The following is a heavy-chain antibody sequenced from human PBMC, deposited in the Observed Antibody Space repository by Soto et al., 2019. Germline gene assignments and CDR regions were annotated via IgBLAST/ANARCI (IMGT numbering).Heavy chain of an antibody. CDR3: ARDTGSGLRVEPGIFEY. Sequence: QVQLVQSGAEVKKPGASVKVSCNPSGYAFTSYTMHWVRQAPGQGLEWMGCINADNGDSKYSQKFQGRVTITRDTSASIAYMDLSSLRSEDTAVYYCARDTGSGLRVEPGIFEYWVQGTLVTVSS. V-gene: IGHV1-3*01. CDR2: INADNGDS. D-gene: IGHD1-26*01. CDR1: GYAFTSYT. J-gene: IGHJ4*02.